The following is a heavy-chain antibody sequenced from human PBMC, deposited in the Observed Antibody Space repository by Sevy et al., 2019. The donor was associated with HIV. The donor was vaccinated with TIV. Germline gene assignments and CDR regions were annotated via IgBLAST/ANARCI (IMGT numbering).Heavy chain of an antibody. D-gene: IGHD6-19*01. Sequence: GGSLRLSCAASGFSFSTYSMNWVRQAPGKGLEWVSYISTSSSTIYYADSVKGRFTISRVNAKRSLYLQMNSLRDEDTAVYYCARVAAVASTLYYFDFWGQGTLVTVSS. J-gene: IGHJ4*02. CDR3: ARVAAVASTLYYFDF. CDR2: ISTSSSTI. V-gene: IGHV3-48*02. CDR1: GFSFSTYS.